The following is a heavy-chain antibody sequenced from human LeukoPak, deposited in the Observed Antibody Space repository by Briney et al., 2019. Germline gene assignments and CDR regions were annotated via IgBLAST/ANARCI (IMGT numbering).Heavy chain of an antibody. CDR2: ISYDGSNK. V-gene: IGHV3-30*04. J-gene: IGHJ5*02. CDR3: ARDSSGRLRGWFDP. Sequence: GGSLRLSCAASGFTFSSYAMHWVRQAPGKGLEWVAVISYDGSNKYYADSVKGRLTISRDNSKNTLYLQMNSLRAEDTAVYYCARDSSGRLRGWFDPWGQGTLVTVSS. D-gene: IGHD2-15*01. CDR1: GFTFSSYA.